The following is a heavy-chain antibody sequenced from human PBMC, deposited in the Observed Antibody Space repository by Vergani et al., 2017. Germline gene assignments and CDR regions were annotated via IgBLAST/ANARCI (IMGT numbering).Heavy chain of an antibody. CDR2: INTNTANP. D-gene: IGHD3-9*01. V-gene: IGHV7-4-1*02. Sequence: QVQLVQSGSELKKPGASVNVSCEASGYTFTDYAMTWVRQAPGQGLEWMGWINTNTANPTYAQGFTGRFVFSLDTSVSTPYLQINSLKAEDTAVYYCARVYLSDPDWLLNYWGQGTLVTVSS. J-gene: IGHJ4*02. CDR3: ARVYLSDPDWLLNY. CDR1: GYTFTDYA.